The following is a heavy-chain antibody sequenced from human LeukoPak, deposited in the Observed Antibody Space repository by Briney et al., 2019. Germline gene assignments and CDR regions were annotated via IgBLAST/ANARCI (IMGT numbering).Heavy chain of an antibody. V-gene: IGHV3-7*01. J-gene: IGHJ6*03. CDR2: INHDATEK. D-gene: IGHD6-13*01. CDR3: AKDATPALGTVYMDV. CDR1: GFSFDSYW. Sequence: GGSLRLSCVASGFSFDSYWMNWVRQAPGRGLEGVADINHDATEKYYVDSVKGRFTISRDNAKKSLYLQMNRLRADDTAVYYCAKDATPALGTVYMDVWGKGTTVTISS.